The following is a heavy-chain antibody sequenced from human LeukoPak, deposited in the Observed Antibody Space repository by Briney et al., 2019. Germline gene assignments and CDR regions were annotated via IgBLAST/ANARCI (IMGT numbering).Heavy chain of an antibody. D-gene: IGHD5-12*01. J-gene: IGHJ5*02. CDR3: AKSLTASVDCFDP. CDR1: GFSISSHS. CDR2: ISSNSRFI. V-gene: IGHV3-21*01. Sequence: GGSLRLSCEASGFSISSHSMNWVRQAPGKGLEWVSSISSNSRFIYYPDSLEGRFTVSGDNAKNSLFLQMNDLRAEDTAVYYCAKSLTASVDCFDPWGQGTLVTVSS.